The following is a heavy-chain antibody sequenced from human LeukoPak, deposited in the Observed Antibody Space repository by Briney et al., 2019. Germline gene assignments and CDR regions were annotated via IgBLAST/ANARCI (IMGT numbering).Heavy chain of an antibody. CDR1: GFTFSNHY. Sequence: GGSLRLSCAASGFTFSNHYMHWVRQAPGKGLVSVSRIDPNGRYTSYADSVKGRFTISRDNSKNTLYLQMNSLRAEDTAVYYCAKGNIAAPRTYYFDYWGQGTLVTVSS. D-gene: IGHD6-13*01. CDR2: IDPNGRYT. V-gene: IGHV3-74*01. J-gene: IGHJ4*02. CDR3: AKGNIAAPRTYYFDY.